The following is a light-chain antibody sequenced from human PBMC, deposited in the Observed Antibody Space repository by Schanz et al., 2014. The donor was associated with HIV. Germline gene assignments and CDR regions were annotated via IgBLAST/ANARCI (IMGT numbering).Light chain of an antibody. CDR3: GAWDSSLSGGL. CDR2: ANY. Sequence: QSVLTQPPSVSALPGQRVTISCSGGALNVGDNSVSWYQQFPGTAPKLLIFANYQRPSEIPDRFSGSKTGTSATLAITGLQTEDEADYYCGAWDSSLSGGLFGGGTKLTVL. V-gene: IGLV1-51*01. J-gene: IGLJ2*01. CDR1: ALNVGDNS.